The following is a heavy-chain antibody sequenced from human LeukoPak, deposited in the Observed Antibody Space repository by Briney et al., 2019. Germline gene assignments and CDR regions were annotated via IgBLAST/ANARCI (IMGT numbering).Heavy chain of an antibody. CDR3: ASGIAAAGKPLYYYYYMDV. J-gene: IGHJ6*03. D-gene: IGHD6-13*01. CDR2: ISSNGGST. V-gene: IGHV3-64*01. Sequence: GGSLRLSCAASGFTFSSYAMHWVRQAPGKGLEYVSAISSNGGSTYYANSVKGRFTISRDNSKNTLYLQMGSLRAEDMAVYYCASGIAAAGKPLYYYYYMDVWGKGTTVTVSS. CDR1: GFTFSSYA.